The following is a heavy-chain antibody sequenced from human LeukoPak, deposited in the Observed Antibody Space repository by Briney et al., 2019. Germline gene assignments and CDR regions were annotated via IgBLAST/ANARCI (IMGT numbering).Heavy chain of an antibody. J-gene: IGHJ4*02. CDR1: GGSISSYY. CDR3: ARAYYDYVWGSYRYTYSDY. Sequence: MTSETLSLTCTVSGGSISSYYWSWIRQPPGKGLEWIGYIYYSGSTNYNPSLKSRVTISVDTSKNQFSLKLSSVTAADTAVYYCARAYYDYVWGSYRYTYSDYWGQGTLVTVSS. CDR2: IYYSGST. V-gene: IGHV4-59*12. D-gene: IGHD3-16*02.